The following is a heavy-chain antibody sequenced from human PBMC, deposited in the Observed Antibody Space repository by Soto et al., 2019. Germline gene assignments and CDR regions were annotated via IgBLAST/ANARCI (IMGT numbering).Heavy chain of an antibody. J-gene: IGHJ6*02. Sequence: QVQLLQSGAEVKKPGASVKVSCKTSGYTFSSYGISWVRQAPGQGLEWMGWISAYNGNTNYAQKFQGRVTMTTDTSTSTAYMDLKSLRSDDTAIYYCCRRKGAMDVWGQGTTVTVSS. CDR1: GYTFSSYG. CDR2: ISAYNGNT. CDR3: CRRKGAMDV. V-gene: IGHV1-18*01.